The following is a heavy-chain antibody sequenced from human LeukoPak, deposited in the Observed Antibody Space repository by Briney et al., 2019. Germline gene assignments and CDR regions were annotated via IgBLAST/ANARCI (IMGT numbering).Heavy chain of an antibody. CDR1: GYTFTSYD. Sequence: ASVKVSCKASGYTFTSYDINWVRQATGQGLEWMGWMNPNSGNTGYAQKFQGRVTITRNTSISKAYMELSSLRSEDTAVYYCARALSRRGSYYYYYYYMDVWGKGTTVTVSS. CDR2: MNPNSGNT. CDR3: ARALSRRGSYYYYYYYMDV. D-gene: IGHD3-3*02. V-gene: IGHV1-8*03. J-gene: IGHJ6*03.